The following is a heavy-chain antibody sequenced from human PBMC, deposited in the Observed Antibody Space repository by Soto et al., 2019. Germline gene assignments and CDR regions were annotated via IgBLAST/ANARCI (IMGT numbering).Heavy chain of an antibody. D-gene: IGHD6-6*01. J-gene: IGHJ6*02. Sequence: RRLSCAASGCTFSSYDMHLVRQATSKGLEWVSAIGTAGDAYYPGSVKGRFTISRENAKNSLYLQMNSLRAGDTAVYYCARGLEGLRGIAARPRNYYGMDVWGQGTTVTVSS. CDR3: ARGLEGLRGIAARPRNYYGMDV. CDR2: IGTAGDA. CDR1: GCTFSSYD. V-gene: IGHV3-13*01.